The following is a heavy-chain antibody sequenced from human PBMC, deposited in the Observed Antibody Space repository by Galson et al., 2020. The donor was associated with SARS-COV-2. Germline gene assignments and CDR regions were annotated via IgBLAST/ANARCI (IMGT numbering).Heavy chain of an antibody. CDR1: SGFISSTSYY. J-gene: IGHJ4*02. CDR3: ARKEATYDY. D-gene: IGHD5-12*01. V-gene: IGHV4-39*07. Sequence: ASETLSLTCTVSSGFISSTSYYWGWIRQPPGKGLEWIGSIYFNGRSFSNPSLQSRITISIDTSKNQFSMRLTSVTAADTAVYYCARKEATYDYWGRGTLVTVSS. CDR2: IYFNGRS.